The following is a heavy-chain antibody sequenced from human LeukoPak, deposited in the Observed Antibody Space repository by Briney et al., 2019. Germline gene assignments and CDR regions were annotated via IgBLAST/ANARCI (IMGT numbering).Heavy chain of an antibody. CDR3: ANGGPKWFRGDDAFDI. V-gene: IGHV3-23*01. CDR1: GFTFSSYA. J-gene: IGHJ3*02. D-gene: IGHD3-10*01. Sequence: PGGSLRLSCAASGFTFSSYAMSWVRQAPGKGLEWVSAISGSGGSTYYADSVKGRFTISRDNSKNTLYLQMNSLRAEDTAVYYCANGGPKWFRGDDAFDIWGQGTMVTVSS. CDR2: ISGSGGST.